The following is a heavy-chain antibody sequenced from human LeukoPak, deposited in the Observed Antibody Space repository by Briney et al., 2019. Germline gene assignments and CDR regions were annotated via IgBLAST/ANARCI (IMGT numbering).Heavy chain of an antibody. CDR2: ISGSGGST. D-gene: IGHD2-15*01. V-gene: IGHV3-23*01. Sequence: PGGSLRLSCAASGLTFSSHWMHWVRQAPGKGLVWVSAISGSGGSTYYADSVKGRFTISRDNSKNTLYLQMNSLRAEDTAVYYCAKVPNLAYFDYWGQGTLVTVSS. CDR3: AKVPNLAYFDY. CDR1: GLTFSSHW. J-gene: IGHJ4*02.